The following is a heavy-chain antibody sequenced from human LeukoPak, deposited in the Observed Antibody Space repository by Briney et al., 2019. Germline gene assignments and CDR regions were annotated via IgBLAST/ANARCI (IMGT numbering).Heavy chain of an antibody. CDR1: GGSISSYY. V-gene: IGHV4-59*01. CDR3: ARTTMVRGVYDAFDI. Sequence: SETLSLTCTVTGGSISSYYWSWIRQPPAKGLEWIGFIYYSGSTNYNPSLKSRVTISVATSKNQFSLKLSSVTAADTAVYYCARTTMVRGVYDAFDIWGQGTMVTVSS. D-gene: IGHD3-10*01. J-gene: IGHJ3*02. CDR2: IYYSGST.